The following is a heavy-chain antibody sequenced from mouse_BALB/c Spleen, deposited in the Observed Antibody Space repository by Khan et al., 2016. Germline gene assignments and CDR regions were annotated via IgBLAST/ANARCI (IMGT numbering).Heavy chain of an antibody. V-gene: IGHV1-7*01. Sequence: QVQLQQSGAELAKPGASVKMSCKATGYTFTSYWMHWVKQRPGQGLEWIGYINPSTGYIEYNQTFKDKATLTADKSSSTAYMQLSSLTSEDSAVXYCARDGSPFYFDYWGQGTSLTVSS. J-gene: IGHJ2*02. CDR1: GYTFTSYW. CDR3: ARDGSPFYFDY. CDR2: INPSTGYI. D-gene: IGHD2-3*01.